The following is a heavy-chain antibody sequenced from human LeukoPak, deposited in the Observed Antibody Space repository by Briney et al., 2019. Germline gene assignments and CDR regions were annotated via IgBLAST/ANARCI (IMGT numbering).Heavy chain of an antibody. V-gene: IGHV3-48*04. CDR2: ISSSSSTI. D-gene: IGHD3-22*01. Sequence: GGSLRLSCAASGFTFSSYSMNWVRQAPGKGLEWVSYISSSSSTIYYADSVKGRFTISRDNAKNSLYLQMNSLRAEDTAVYYCARDTTPDSSNSYGMDVWGQGTTVTVSS. CDR3: ARDTTPDSSNSYGMDV. J-gene: IGHJ6*02. CDR1: GFTFSSYS.